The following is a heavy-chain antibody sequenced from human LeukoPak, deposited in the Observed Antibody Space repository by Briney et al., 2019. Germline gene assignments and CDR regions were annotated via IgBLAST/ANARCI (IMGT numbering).Heavy chain of an antibody. CDR3: ASPGYCSSTSCFDY. CDR2: IYYSGST. Sequence: PSETLSLTCTVSGGSISSSSYYWGWIRQPPGKGLEWIGSIYYSGSTYYNPSLKSRVTISVDTSKNQFSLKLSSVTAADTAVHYCASPGYCSSTSCFDYWGQGTLVTVSS. D-gene: IGHD2-2*01. CDR1: GGSISSSSYY. V-gene: IGHV4-39*01. J-gene: IGHJ4*02.